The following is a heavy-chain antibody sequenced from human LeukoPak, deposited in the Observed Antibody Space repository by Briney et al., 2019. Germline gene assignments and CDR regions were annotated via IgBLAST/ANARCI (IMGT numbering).Heavy chain of an antibody. D-gene: IGHD6-13*01. V-gene: IGHV3-21*01. J-gene: IGHJ4*02. CDR3: ARDRSSSRDLDN. CDR1: GFTFSDYS. Sequence: GGSLRLSCAASGFTFSDYSMNWVRQAPGKGLEWLSCIGSSTSSHIYYADSVRGRFTISRNNAKTSLYLQMNGLRPEDTAVYYCARDRSSSRDLDNWGQGTLVTVSS. CDR2: IGSSTSSHI.